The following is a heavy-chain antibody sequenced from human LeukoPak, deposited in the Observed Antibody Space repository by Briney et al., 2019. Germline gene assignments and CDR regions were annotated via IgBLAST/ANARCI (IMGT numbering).Heavy chain of an antibody. CDR3: AKDLRWQYYYDSSGY. CDR2: ISSSGSTI. CDR1: GFTFSDYY. D-gene: IGHD3-22*01. J-gene: IGHJ4*02. V-gene: IGHV3-11*01. Sequence: GGSLRLSCAASGFTFSDYYMSWIRQAPGKGLEWVSYISSSGSTIYYADSVKGRFTISRDNAKNSLYLQMNSLRAEDTAVYYCAKDLRWQYYYDSSGYWGQGTLVTVSS.